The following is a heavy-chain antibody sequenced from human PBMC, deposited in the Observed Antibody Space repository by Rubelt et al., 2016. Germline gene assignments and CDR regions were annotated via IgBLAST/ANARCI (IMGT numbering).Heavy chain of an antibody. CDR1: GYTFTNYG. Sequence: QVQLVQSGPEVKKTGASVKVSCKTSGYTFTNYGIGWVRQAPGQGLEWMGRINPNSGGTNYAQKFQGRVTMTRDTSISTAYMELSRLRSDDTAVYYCARDKSLADWGQGTLVTVSS. V-gene: IGHV1-2*06. CDR2: INPNSGGT. J-gene: IGHJ4*02. CDR3: ARDKSLAD.